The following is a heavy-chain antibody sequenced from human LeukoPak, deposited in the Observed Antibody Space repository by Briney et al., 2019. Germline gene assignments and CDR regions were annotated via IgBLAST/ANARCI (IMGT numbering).Heavy chain of an antibody. CDR1: GGSISSYY. Sequence: PSETLSLTCTVSGGSISSYYWSWIRQPPGKGLEWIGYIYYSGSTYYNPSLKSRVTISVDTSKNQFSLKLSSVTAADTAVYYCARDFRYSLYYYYGMDVWGQGTTVTVSS. J-gene: IGHJ6*02. D-gene: IGHD4-4*01. CDR3: ARDFRYSLYYYYGMDV. CDR2: IYYSGST. V-gene: IGHV4-59*12.